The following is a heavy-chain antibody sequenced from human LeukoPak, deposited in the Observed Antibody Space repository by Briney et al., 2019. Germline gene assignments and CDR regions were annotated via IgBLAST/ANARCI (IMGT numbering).Heavy chain of an antibody. D-gene: IGHD2-15*01. CDR1: GYSFTSYW. CDR2: IYPGDSDT. CDR3: ARAPSSGGSCYSPNGIGDPWFDP. J-gene: IGHJ5*02. Sequence: GESLKISCKGSGYSFTSYWIGWVRQMPGKGLEWMGIIYPGDSDTRYSPSFQGQVTISADKSISAAYLQWSSLKASDTAMYYCARAPSSGGSCYSPNGIGDPWFDPWGQGTLVTVSS. V-gene: IGHV5-51*03.